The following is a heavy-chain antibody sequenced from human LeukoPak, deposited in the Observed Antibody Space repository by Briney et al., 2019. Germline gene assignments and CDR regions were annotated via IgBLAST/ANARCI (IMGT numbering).Heavy chain of an antibody. CDR1: GCSISSYA. J-gene: IGHJ5*02. V-gene: IGHV4-4*07. CDR2: IYTSGGT. Sequence: SETLSLTCTASGCSISSYAWSWIRQPAGKGLEWIGRIYTSGGTNYNHSLKRRVPMSVDTSKNQCYLKLSSVPAADTAEYCCATEAGGTAMVLGWCDPWGQGTLVGVCS. CDR3: ATEAGGTAMVLGWCDP. D-gene: IGHD5-18*01.